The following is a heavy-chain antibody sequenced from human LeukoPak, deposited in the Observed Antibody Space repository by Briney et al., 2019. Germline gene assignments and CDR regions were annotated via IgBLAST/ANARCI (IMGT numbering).Heavy chain of an antibody. Sequence: GGSLRLSCAASGFTFSTYGMNWVRQAPGKRLEWASYISSRSDSVYYADSVKGRFTISRDNAENSLYLRMNSLRDEDTAVYYCARAMRSGYDYWGQGTLVTVSS. CDR2: ISSRSDSV. CDR3: ARAMRSGYDY. V-gene: IGHV3-48*02. CDR1: GFTFSTYG. D-gene: IGHD5-12*01. J-gene: IGHJ4*02.